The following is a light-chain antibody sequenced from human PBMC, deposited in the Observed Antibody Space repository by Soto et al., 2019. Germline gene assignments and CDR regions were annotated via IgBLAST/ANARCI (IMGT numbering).Light chain of an antibody. CDR1: SSNIGSYNF. V-gene: IGLV2-23*01. J-gene: IGLJ3*02. CDR2: EAT. Sequence: QSALTQPASVSGSPGQSITISCTGTSSNIGSYNFVSWYQQRPGRAPKLMIFEATKRPSGVPPRFSGSKSGNTASLTISGLQAEDEADYYCCSHAGSNNLVFGGGTKLTVL. CDR3: CSHAGSNNLV.